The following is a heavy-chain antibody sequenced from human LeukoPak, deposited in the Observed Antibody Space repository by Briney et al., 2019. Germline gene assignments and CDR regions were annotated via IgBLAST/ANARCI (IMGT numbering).Heavy chain of an antibody. CDR1: GFTFSSYW. CDR3: ARVNDYYDSSDYFDY. V-gene: IGHV3-74*01. D-gene: IGHD3-22*01. J-gene: IGHJ4*02. CDR2: INSDGSST. Sequence: GGSLRLSCAASGFTFSSYWMHWVRQAPGKGLVWVSRINSDGSSTSYADSVKGRFTISRDNAKNTLYLQMNSLRAEDTAVYYCARVNDYYDSSDYFDYWGQGTLVTVST.